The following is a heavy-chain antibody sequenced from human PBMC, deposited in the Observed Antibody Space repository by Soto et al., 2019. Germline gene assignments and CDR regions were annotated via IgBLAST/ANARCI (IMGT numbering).Heavy chain of an antibody. Sequence: GGSLRLSCAASGFTFSNAWMNWVRQAPGKGLEWVGRIKSKTDGGTTDYAAPVKGRFTISRDDSKNTLYLQMNSLKTEDTAVYYCTTTQGDPQSRPTDYWGQGTLVTVSS. CDR2: IKSKTDGGTT. V-gene: IGHV3-15*07. D-gene: IGHD1-26*01. CDR3: TTTQGDPQSRPTDY. J-gene: IGHJ4*02. CDR1: GFTFSNAW.